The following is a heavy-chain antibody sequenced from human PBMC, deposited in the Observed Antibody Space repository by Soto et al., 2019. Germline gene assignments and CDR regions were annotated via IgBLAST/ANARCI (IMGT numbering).Heavy chain of an antibody. Sequence: GASVKVSCKASGYTFTRHAIHWARQAPGQRLEWMGWINAGKGNTQYSQRFQGRVSITRDTSANTAYMELSSLASEDTAVYYCAREALVAIFGVAQNWFDPWGQGTLVTVSS. J-gene: IGHJ5*02. D-gene: IGHD3-3*01. CDR3: AREALVAIFGVAQNWFDP. V-gene: IGHV1-3*01. CDR2: INAGKGNT. CDR1: GYTFTRHA.